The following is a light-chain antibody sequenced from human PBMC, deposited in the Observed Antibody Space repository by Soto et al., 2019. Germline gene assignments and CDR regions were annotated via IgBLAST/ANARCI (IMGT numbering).Light chain of an antibody. J-gene: IGLJ2*01. Sequence: QSVLTQPPSVSGAPGQRVTISCTGSSSNIGAGYDVHWYQQLPGTAPKLLIYGNSNRPSGVPDRFSGSKSGTSASLAITGLQAADEADYYGQSYDSSLSGHVVFGGGTKVTVL. CDR2: GNS. V-gene: IGLV1-40*01. CDR3: QSYDSSLSGHVV. CDR1: SSNIGAGYD.